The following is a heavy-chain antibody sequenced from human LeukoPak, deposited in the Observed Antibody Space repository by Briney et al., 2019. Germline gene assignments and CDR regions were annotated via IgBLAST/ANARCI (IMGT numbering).Heavy chain of an antibody. CDR3: ARDRSLGSSSWVYYYYYYMDV. J-gene: IGHJ6*03. CDR1: GYTFTGYY. V-gene: IGHV1-2*02. D-gene: IGHD6-13*01. CDR2: INPNSGGT. Sequence: ASVKVSCKASGYTFTGYYMHWVRQAPGQGLEWMGWINPNSGGTNYAQKFQGRVTMTRDTSISTAYMELSRLRSDDTAVYYCARDRSLGSSSWVYYYYYYMDVWGKGTTVTISS.